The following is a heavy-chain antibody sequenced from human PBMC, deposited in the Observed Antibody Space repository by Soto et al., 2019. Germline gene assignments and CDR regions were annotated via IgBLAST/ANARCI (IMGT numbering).Heavy chain of an antibody. D-gene: IGHD2-2*01. CDR1: GGTFSSYA. Sequence: SVKVSCKASGGTFSSYAISWVRQAPGQGLEWMGGIIPISGTANYAQKFQGRVTITADESTSTAYMELSSLRSEDTAVYYCARGYVPAAPYYYYYGMDVWGQGTTVTVSS. CDR3: ARGYVPAAPYYYYYGMDV. CDR2: IIPISGTA. J-gene: IGHJ6*02. V-gene: IGHV1-69*13.